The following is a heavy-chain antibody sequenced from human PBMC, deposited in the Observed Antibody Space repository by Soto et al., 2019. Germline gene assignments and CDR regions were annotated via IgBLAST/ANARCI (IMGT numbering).Heavy chain of an antibody. CDR3: AKALWFGESSHYFDY. Sequence: EVQLLESGGGLVQVGGSLRLSCVGSGFGLDSYAMSWVRQAPGKGLEWVSGIGSSGGAIVYADSVRGRFTISRDNSRNALYLHMNSLRAADTAVYYCAKALWFGESSHYFDYWGQGTLVTVSS. V-gene: IGHV3-23*01. CDR2: IGSSGGAI. CDR1: GFGLDSYA. D-gene: IGHD3-10*01. J-gene: IGHJ4*02.